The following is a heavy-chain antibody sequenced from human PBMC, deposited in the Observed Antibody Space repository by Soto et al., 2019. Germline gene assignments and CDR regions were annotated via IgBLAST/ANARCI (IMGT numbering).Heavy chain of an antibody. V-gene: IGHV1-8*01. CDR1: GYTFTSYD. CDR3: AIPRIAAAGPHDAFDI. D-gene: IGHD6-25*01. CDR2: MNPNSGNT. J-gene: IGHJ3*02. Sequence: ASVKVSCKASGYTFTSYDINWVRQATGQGLEWMGWMNPNSGNTGYAQKFQGRVTMTRNTSISTAYMELNSLRSEDTAVYYCAIPRIAAAGPHDAFDIWGQGTMVTVSS.